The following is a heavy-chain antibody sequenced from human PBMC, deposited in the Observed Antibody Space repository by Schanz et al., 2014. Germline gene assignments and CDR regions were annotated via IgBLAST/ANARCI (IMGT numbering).Heavy chain of an antibody. J-gene: IGHJ6*03. CDR1: GGSISSGSYY. CDR2: VYTSGST. Sequence: QVQLQESGPGLVKPSQTLSLTCSVSGGSISSGSYYWNWIRQPAGKGLEWIGRVYTSGSTNYNPSRRGEHPKPLAPAKKQCPRKRGSGTGADTAGYYCARGGARRFPVVPDAIQGLRGHFYYYYLDVWGKGTTVTASS. CDR3: ARGGARRFPVVPDAIQGLRGHFYYYYLDV. D-gene: IGHD2-2*02. V-gene: IGHV4-61*02.